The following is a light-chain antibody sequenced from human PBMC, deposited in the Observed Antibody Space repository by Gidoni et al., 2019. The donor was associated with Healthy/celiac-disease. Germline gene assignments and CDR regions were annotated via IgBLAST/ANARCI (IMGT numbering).Light chain of an antibody. V-gene: IGKV1-39*01. CDR1: QSISSY. Sequence: DIQLTQSPSSLSASVGDRVTITCRASQSISSYLNWYQQKPGKAPKLLIYAASSLQSGVPSRFSGSGSGTDFTLTISSLQPEDVATYYCQQSYSTFVTFXQXTKLEIK. J-gene: IGKJ2*01. CDR3: QQSYSTFVT. CDR2: AAS.